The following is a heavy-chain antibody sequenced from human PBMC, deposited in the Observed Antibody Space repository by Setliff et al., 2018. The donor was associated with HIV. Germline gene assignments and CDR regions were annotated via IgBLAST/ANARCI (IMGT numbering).Heavy chain of an antibody. J-gene: IGHJ3*02. V-gene: IGHV3-9*01. CDR3: ARGPGCGGDCRAFAMDSFDM. CDR1: GFTFDDYA. CDR2: ISWNSGSI. Sequence: GGSLRLSCAASGFTFDDYAMHWVRQAPGKGLEWVSGISWNSGSIDYVDSVKGRLTISRDNAKNSLYLQMNSLRAEDTAVYYCARGPGCGGDCRAFAMDSFDMWGQGTKVTVSS. D-gene: IGHD2-21*02.